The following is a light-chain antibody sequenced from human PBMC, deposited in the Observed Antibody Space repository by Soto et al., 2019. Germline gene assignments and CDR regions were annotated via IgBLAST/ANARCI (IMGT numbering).Light chain of an antibody. CDR3: QQYNNWPRT. CDR1: QSVSGN. J-gene: IGKJ1*01. Sequence: EIVMTQSPATLSVSAGERATLSCEASQSVSGNLAWYQQKPGQAPRLLIYDASNRATGVPARISGRGSGTEFTLTISSLQSEDSAVYYCQQYNNWPRTFGQGTKVEIK. V-gene: IGKV3D-15*01. CDR2: DAS.